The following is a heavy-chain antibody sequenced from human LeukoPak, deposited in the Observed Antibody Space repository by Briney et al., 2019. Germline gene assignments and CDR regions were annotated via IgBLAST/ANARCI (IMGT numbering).Heavy chain of an antibody. CDR3: AREGQSNWNDINY. Sequence: ASVKVSCKASGYTFTGYYMHWVRQAPGQGLEWMGWINPNSGGTNYAQKFQGRVTMTRDTSISTAYMELSRLRSDDTAVYYCAREGQSNWNDINYWGQGTLSPSPQ. V-gene: IGHV1-2*02. CDR1: GYTFTGYY. J-gene: IGHJ4*02. D-gene: IGHD1-20*01. CDR2: INPNSGGT.